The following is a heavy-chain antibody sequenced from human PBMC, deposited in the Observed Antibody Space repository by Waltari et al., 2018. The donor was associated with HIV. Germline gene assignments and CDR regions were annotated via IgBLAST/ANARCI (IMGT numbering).Heavy chain of an antibody. CDR1: GGSIGSYY. D-gene: IGHD7-27*01. Sequence: QVQLQESGPGLVKPSETLSLTCTVSGGSIGSYYWSWIRQPPGKGLEWIGYIYYSGSINYNPSLKSRVTISVDTSKNRFSLNLNSVTAADTALYYCARVGITQRGAFDIWGQGTMVTVSS. CDR3: ARVGITQRGAFDI. CDR2: IYYSGSI. J-gene: IGHJ3*02. V-gene: IGHV4-59*01.